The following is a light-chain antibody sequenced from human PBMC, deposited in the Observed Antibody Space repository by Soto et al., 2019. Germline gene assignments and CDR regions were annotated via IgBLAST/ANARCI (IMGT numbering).Light chain of an antibody. CDR3: AAWDASLGGFYV. CDR1: RSSIGSNT. CDR2: SNN. Sequence: QSVLTQPPSVSGTPGQRVTISCSGSRSSIGSNTVNWYQHLPGSAPKLLIYSNNHRPSGVPDRFSASKAGASASLAISGLQSEDEGDYYCAAWDASLGGFYVFGSGTTATVL. J-gene: IGLJ1*01. V-gene: IGLV1-44*01.